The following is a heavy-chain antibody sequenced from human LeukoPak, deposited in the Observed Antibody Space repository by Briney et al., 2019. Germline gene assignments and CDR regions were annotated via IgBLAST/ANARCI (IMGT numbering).Heavy chain of an antibody. V-gene: IGHV3-53*01. D-gene: IGHD2-2*01. CDR1: GYTVSSNY. Sequence: GGSLRLSCAASGYTVSSNYMSWVRQAPGKGLEWVSVIYSGGSTYYADSVKGRFTISRDNSKNTVYLQMNSLRAEDTAVYYCARDGCSSTSCYGFDYWGQGTLVTVSS. CDR2: IYSGGST. J-gene: IGHJ4*02. CDR3: ARDGCSSTSCYGFDY.